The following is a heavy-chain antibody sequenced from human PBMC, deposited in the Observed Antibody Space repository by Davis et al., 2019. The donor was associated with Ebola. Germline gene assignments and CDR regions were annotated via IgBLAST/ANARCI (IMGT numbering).Heavy chain of an antibody. CDR3: ARGQESSYTVKWARFDS. Sequence: SETLSLTCTVSGYSIRSGYYWGWIRQPPGKGLEWIGSLIQSVSTYYNPSLESRLNISIDTSKNQLSLELTSVTAADTAVYFCARGQESSYTVKWARFDSWGQGTLVTVSS. CDR1: GYSIRSGYY. J-gene: IGHJ4*02. CDR2: LIQSVST. D-gene: IGHD1-26*01. V-gene: IGHV4-38-2*02.